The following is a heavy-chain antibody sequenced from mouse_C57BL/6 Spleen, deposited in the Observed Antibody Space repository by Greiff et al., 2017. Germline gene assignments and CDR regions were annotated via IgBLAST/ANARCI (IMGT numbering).Heavy chain of an antibody. D-gene: IGHD2-5*01. Sequence: QVQLQQPGAELVRPGTSVKLSCKASGYTFTSYWMHWVKQRPGQGLEWIGVIDPSDSYTNSNQKFKGKATLTVDTSSSTAYMQLSSLTSEDSAVYYCTRCLNSNYEAWFAYWGQGTLVTVSA. CDR2: IDPSDSYT. CDR3: TRCLNSNYEAWFAY. V-gene: IGHV1-59*01. J-gene: IGHJ3*01. CDR1: GYTFTSYW.